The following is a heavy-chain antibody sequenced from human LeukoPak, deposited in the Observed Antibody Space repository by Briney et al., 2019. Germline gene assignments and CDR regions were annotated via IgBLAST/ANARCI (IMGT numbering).Heavy chain of an antibody. J-gene: IGHJ3*02. CDR1: GDSISSYY. Sequence: SETLSLTCTVSGDSISSYYWTRIRQPAGKGLDWIGRISTSGSTNYNPSLKSRVTMSLDTSKNQFSLKLSSVTAADTAVYHCARGGSGSYSAFDIWGQGTMVTVSS. V-gene: IGHV4-4*07. CDR3: ARGGSGSYSAFDI. D-gene: IGHD1-26*01. CDR2: ISTSGST.